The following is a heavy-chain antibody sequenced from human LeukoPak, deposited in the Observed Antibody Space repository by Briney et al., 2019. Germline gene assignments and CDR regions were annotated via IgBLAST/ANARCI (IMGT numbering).Heavy chain of an antibody. J-gene: IGHJ3*02. CDR2: IYPGDSAT. Sequence: GESLKISCKGSGYSFTSYWIGWVRQMPGKGLEWMGIIYPGDSATRYSPSFQGQVTISADKSISTAYLQWSSLKASDTAMYYCASTEEGGSWYDAFDIWGQGTMVTVSS. D-gene: IGHD2-15*01. CDR3: ASTEEGGSWYDAFDI. V-gene: IGHV5-51*01. CDR1: GYSFTSYW.